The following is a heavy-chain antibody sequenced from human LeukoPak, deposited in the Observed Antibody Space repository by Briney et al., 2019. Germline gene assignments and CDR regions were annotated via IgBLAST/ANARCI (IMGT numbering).Heavy chain of an antibody. CDR3: ARDRSSSWEFDY. CDR2: IIPIFGTA. D-gene: IGHD6-13*01. Sequence: GASVKVSCKASGGTFISYAISWVGQAPGQGLEWMGGIIPIFGTANYAQKFQGRVTITADESTSTAYMELSSLRSEDTAVYYCARDRSSSWEFDYWGQGTLVTVSS. J-gene: IGHJ4*02. V-gene: IGHV1-69*13. CDR1: GGTFISYA.